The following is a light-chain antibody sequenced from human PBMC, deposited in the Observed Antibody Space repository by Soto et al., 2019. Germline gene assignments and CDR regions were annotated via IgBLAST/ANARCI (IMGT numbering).Light chain of an antibody. Sequence: QSALTQPRSLSGSPGQSVTISCTGTSSAVGAYNYVYWYQQNPGKAPKLMIYDVSKRPSGVPDRFSGSKSGNTASLTIPGLQAGDEAEYYCCSHAGTYHLRVLGGGTKLTVL. V-gene: IGLV2-11*01. J-gene: IGLJ2*01. CDR3: CSHAGTYHLRV. CDR1: SSAVGAYNY. CDR2: DVS.